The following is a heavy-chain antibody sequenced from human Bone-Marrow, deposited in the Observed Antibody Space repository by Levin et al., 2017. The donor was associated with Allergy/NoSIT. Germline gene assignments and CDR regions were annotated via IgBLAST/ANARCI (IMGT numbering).Heavy chain of an antibody. CDR1: RFSFNSAW. CDR3: VKDVYFAPND. V-gene: IGHV3-74*03. J-gene: IGHJ4*02. Sequence: GGSLRLSCVASRFSFNSAWMHWVRQAPGKGLEWVSLIKADGTTITYADSVKGRFTISRDNAKDTVYLQMTSLRAEDTAIYYCVKDVYFAPNDWGQGSLVTVSS. CDR2: IKADGTTI. D-gene: IGHD2/OR15-2a*01.